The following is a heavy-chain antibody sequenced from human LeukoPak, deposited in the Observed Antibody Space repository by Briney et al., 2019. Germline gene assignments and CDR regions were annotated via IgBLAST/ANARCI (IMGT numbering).Heavy chain of an antibody. V-gene: IGHV3-30*18. CDR1: GFTFSSYG. J-gene: IGHJ4*02. Sequence: GGSLRLSCAASGFTFSSYGMHWVRQAPGKGLEWVAVISYDGSNKYYADSVKGRFTISRDNSKNTLYLQMNSLRAEDTAVYYCAKDRSYSAVAGPSHFDYWGQGILVTVSS. D-gene: IGHD6-19*01. CDR3: AKDRSYSAVAGPSHFDY. CDR2: ISYDGSNK.